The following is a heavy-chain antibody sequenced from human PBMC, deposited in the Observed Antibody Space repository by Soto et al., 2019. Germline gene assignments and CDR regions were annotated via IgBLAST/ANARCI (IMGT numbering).Heavy chain of an antibody. J-gene: IGHJ6*03. CDR1: GYIFTSYG. CDR3: ARFNGSGTNYYMDV. V-gene: IGHV1-18*01. CDR2: ISVDSGNT. Sequence: QVQLVQSGAELKKPGASAKVSCKASGYIFTSYGISWVRQAPGQGLEWMAWISVDSGNTNYAQHFQGRVTMTTDTSASTAHMELRSRRSDDTAVYYCARFNGSGTNYYMDVWGKGTTVIVSS. D-gene: IGHD3-10*01.